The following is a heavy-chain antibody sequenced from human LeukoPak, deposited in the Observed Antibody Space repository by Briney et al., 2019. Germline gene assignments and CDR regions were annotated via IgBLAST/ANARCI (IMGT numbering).Heavy chain of an antibody. D-gene: IGHD5-24*01. CDR2: TNQDGSQK. CDR3: ARPTSDGYINYYYYGMDV. J-gene: IGHJ6*02. Sequence: GGSLRLSCAASGFSFTTYWMSWVRQAPGKGLESVAITNQDGSQKYYVDSVKGRFTISRDNAKNSLYLHMNSLRADDTAVYYCARPTSDGYINYYYYGMDVWGQGTTVTVSS. V-gene: IGHV3-7*01. CDR1: GFSFTTYW.